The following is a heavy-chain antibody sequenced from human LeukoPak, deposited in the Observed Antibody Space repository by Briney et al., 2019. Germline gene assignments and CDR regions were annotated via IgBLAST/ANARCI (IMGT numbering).Heavy chain of an antibody. Sequence: GGSLRLSCAASGFTFDDYAMHWVRQAPGKGLEWVSLISGDGGSTYYADSVKGRFTISRDNSKNSLYLQMNSLRTEDTALYYCAKGGFWSGYYKTPPYYYHYMDVWGKGTTVTVSS. D-gene: IGHD3-3*01. V-gene: IGHV3-43*02. CDR3: AKGGFWSGYYKTPPYYYHYMDV. CDR2: ISGDGGST. CDR1: GFTFDDYA. J-gene: IGHJ6*03.